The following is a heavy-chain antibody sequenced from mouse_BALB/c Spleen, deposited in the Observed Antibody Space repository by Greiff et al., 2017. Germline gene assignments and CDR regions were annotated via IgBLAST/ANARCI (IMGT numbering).Heavy chain of an antibody. D-gene: IGHD2-3*01. CDR2: ISNGGGST. Sequence: EVKVEESGGGLVQPGGSLKLSCAASGFTFSSYTMSWVRQTPEKRLEWVAYISNGGGSTYYPDTVKGRFTISRDNAKNTLYLQMSSLKSEDTAMYYCARHLYDGYYDAMDYWGQGTSVTVSS. V-gene: IGHV5-12-2*01. CDR1: GFTFSSYT. CDR3: ARHLYDGYYDAMDY. J-gene: IGHJ4*01.